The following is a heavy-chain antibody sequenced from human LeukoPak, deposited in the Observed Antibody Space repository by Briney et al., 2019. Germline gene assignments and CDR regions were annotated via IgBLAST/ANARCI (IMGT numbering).Heavy chain of an antibody. J-gene: IGHJ3*02. CDR1: GYTFTSYD. D-gene: IGHD4-17*01. CDR2: MDPNSGNT. CDR3: ARGGTTVTRLDGFDI. Sequence: ASVKVSCKASGYTFTSYDINGVRQATGQGREWMGWMDPNSGNTGYAQKFQGRVTITRNTSISTAYMELSRLRSEDTAVYYCARGGTTVTRLDGFDIWGQGTMVTVSS. V-gene: IGHV1-8*01.